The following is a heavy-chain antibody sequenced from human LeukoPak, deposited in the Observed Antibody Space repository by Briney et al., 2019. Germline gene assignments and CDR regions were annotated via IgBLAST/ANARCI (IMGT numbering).Heavy chain of an antibody. D-gene: IGHD3-3*01. V-gene: IGHV3-48*02. CDR2: ITGAGDRM. CDR3: TRGFWSGYDDSFDL. CDR1: GFMLSRYG. Sequence: PGGSLRLSCAASGFMLSRYGMNWVRQAPGRGPEWISYITGAGDRMLYADSVKGRYTVSRDNAKNSLYLEMKSLRDEDTALYYCTRGFWSGYDDSFDLWGQGTKVTVSS. J-gene: IGHJ3*01.